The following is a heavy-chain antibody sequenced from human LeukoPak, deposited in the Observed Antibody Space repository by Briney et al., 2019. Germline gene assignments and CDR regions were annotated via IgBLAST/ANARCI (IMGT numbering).Heavy chain of an antibody. CDR2: ISTYNGNT. CDR1: GYTFTSYG. D-gene: IGHD3-10*01. J-gene: IGHJ4*02. CDR3: ARGKPVYFYGSGSYLASPFDS. Sequence: ASVKVSCRASGYTFTSYGISWVRQAPGQGSEGMGWISTYNGNTNYAQMLQGRITITTDTSTSTAYMELRSLRSDDTDVYYCARGKPVYFYGSGSYLASPFDSWGQGTLVTVSS. V-gene: IGHV1-18*01.